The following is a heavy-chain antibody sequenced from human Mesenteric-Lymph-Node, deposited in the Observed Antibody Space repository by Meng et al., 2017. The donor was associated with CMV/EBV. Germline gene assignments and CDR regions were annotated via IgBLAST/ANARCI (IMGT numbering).Heavy chain of an antibody. V-gene: IGHV3-72*01. CDR3: TRAILTYYYDSSGYYYYY. CDR2: IRNRANSYPT. Sequence: GGSLRLSCAASGFTFSDHYMDWVRQAPGKGLEWVGHIRNRANSYPTEYAASVKGRFTISRDDSKSIAYLQMNSLKTEDTAVYYCTRAILTYYYDSSGYYYYYWGQGTLVTVSS. J-gene: IGHJ4*02. D-gene: IGHD3-22*01. CDR1: GFTFSDHY.